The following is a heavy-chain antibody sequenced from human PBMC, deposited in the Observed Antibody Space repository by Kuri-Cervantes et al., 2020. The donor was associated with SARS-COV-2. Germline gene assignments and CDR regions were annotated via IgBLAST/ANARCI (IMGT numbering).Heavy chain of an antibody. V-gene: IGHV3-21*01. J-gene: IGHJ4*02. CDR2: ISSSSSYI. CDR3: ARGMVGYCSGGSCPNDY. Sequence: GESLKISCAASGLTFSSYSMNWVRQAPGKGLEWVSSISSSSSYIYYADSVKGRFTISRDNAKNSLYLQMNSLRAEDTAVYYRARGMVGYCSGGSCPNDYWGQGTLVTVSS. D-gene: IGHD2-15*01. CDR1: GLTFSSYS.